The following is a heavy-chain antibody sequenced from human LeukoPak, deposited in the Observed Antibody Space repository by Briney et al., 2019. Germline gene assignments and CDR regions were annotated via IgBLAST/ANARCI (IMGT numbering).Heavy chain of an antibody. V-gene: IGHV3-30-3*01. CDR3: AREAQQWLVPGSSWFDP. CDR2: ISYDGSNK. Sequence: GGSLRLSCAASGFTFSSYAMHWVRQAPGKGLEWVAVISYDGSNKYYADSVKGRFTISRDNSKNTLYLQMNSLRAEDTAVYYCAREAQQWLVPGSSWFDPWGQGTLVTVSS. CDR1: GFTFSSYA. D-gene: IGHD6-19*01. J-gene: IGHJ5*02.